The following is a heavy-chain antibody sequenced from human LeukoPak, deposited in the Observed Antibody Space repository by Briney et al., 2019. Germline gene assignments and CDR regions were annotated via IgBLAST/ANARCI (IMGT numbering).Heavy chain of an antibody. V-gene: IGHV4-30-2*01. CDR2: IYHSGST. D-gene: IGHD3-22*01. CDR1: GGSISGGGYS. J-gene: IGHJ4*02. Sequence: SETLSLTCAVSGGSISGGGYSWSWIRQPPGKGLEWIGYIYHSGSTYYNPSLKSRVTISVDRSKNQFSLKLSSVTAADTAVYYCAGLNYYDSSGYYWGQGTLVTVSS. CDR3: AGLNYYDSSGYY.